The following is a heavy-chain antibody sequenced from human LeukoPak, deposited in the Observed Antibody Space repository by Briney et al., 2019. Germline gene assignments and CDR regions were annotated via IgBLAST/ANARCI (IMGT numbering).Heavy chain of an antibody. J-gene: IGHJ6*04. CDR2: IWYEGNNK. CDR3: ARDRGSREDGMDV. CDR1: GFTLSSYC. D-gene: IGHD1-26*01. V-gene: IGHV3-33*01. Sequence: GGCLILSCAASGFTLSSYCTECVRQAPGKGLGWVAVIWYEGNNKYYAAFVKDRFTISRDNSKHTLYLQLNSLRAEHTVVYNCARDRGSREDGMDVWGEGTTVTVSS.